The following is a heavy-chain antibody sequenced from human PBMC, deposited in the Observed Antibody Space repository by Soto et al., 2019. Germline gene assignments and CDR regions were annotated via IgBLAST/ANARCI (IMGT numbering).Heavy chain of an antibody. Sequence: SETLSLTCTVSGGSISSSSYYWGWIRQPPGKGLEWIGSIHYGGSTYYNPSLKSRVTISVDTSKNQFSLKLSSVTAADTAVYYCARYGDYHQVFDYWGQGTLVTVSS. CDR1: GGSISSSSYY. CDR3: ARYGDYHQVFDY. V-gene: IGHV4-39*01. CDR2: IHYGGST. J-gene: IGHJ4*02. D-gene: IGHD4-17*01.